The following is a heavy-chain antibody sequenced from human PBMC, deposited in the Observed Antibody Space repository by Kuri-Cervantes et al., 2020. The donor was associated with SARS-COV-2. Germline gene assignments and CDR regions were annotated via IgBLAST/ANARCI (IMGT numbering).Heavy chain of an antibody. CDR1: EFTFRNYA. V-gene: IGHV3-30-3*01. CDR2: ISYDGTNK. CDR3: ARDCAAGIFDY. D-gene: IGHD1-1*01. J-gene: IGHJ4*02. Sequence: GESLKISCAASEFTFRNYAMHWVRQAPGKGLEWVAVISYDGTNKYYADFVKGRFTISRDNSNNTLYLQMNSLRAEDTAVYYCARDCAAGIFDYWGQGTLVTVSS.